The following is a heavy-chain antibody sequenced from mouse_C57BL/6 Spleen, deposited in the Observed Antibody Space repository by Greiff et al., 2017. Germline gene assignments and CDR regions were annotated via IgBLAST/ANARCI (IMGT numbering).Heavy chain of an antibody. D-gene: IGHD2-5*01. V-gene: IGHV1-80*01. Sequence: QVQLKQSGAELVKPGASVKISCKASGYAFSSYWMNWVKQRPGKGLEWIGQIYPGDGDTNYNGKFKGKATLTADKSSSTAYMQISSLTSEDSAVYFCAREDYSNYEGFAYWGQGTLVTVSA. CDR2: IYPGDGDT. CDR1: GYAFSSYW. CDR3: AREDYSNYEGFAY. J-gene: IGHJ3*01.